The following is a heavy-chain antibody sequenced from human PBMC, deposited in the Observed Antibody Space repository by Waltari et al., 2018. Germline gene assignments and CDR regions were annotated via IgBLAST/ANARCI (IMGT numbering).Heavy chain of an antibody. D-gene: IGHD5-12*01. Sequence: QLQLQESGPGLVKPSETLALTCSVSGGSITTNRHYWGWIRQPPGQGLEWIGTISYNGATYSSPSLMGRLTLSRDTTMNQLSLKLGSVTAADTAVYYCATYIGASVGTAAFDVWGQGTMVTVSS. J-gene: IGHJ3*01. CDR3: ATYIGASVGTAAFDV. V-gene: IGHV4-39*01. CDR2: ISYNGAT. CDR1: GGSITTNRHY.